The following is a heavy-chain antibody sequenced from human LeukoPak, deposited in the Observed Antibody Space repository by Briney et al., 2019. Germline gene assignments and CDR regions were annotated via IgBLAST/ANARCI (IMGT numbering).Heavy chain of an antibody. V-gene: IGHV3-53*01. CDR1: GFTVSSNY. CDR2: IYSGGST. CDR3: ARGHLIAAAGTLDY. Sequence: PGGSLRLSCAASGFTVSSNYMSWVRQAPGKGLEWVSVIYSGGSTYYADSVKGRFTISRDNSKNTLYLQMNSLRAEDTAVYYCARGHLIAAAGTLDYWGQGTLVTVSS. D-gene: IGHD6-13*01. J-gene: IGHJ4*02.